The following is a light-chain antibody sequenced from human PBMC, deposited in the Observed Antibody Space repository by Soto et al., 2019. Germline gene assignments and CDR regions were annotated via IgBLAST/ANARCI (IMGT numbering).Light chain of an antibody. CDR1: SSDVGNYNL. CDR2: EVS. V-gene: IGLV2-23*02. J-gene: IGLJ1*01. CDR3: CSYAGSSTCV. Sequence: QSVLPQPASVSGSPGQSITISCTGTSSDVGNYNLATWYQQHPGKAPKLMIYEVSKRPSRVSNRFSGSKSGNTASLTISGLQAEDEADYYCCSYAGSSTCVFGTGTKDTV.